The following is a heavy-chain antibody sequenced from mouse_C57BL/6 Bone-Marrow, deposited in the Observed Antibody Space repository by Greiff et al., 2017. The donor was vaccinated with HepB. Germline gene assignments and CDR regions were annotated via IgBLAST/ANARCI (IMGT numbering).Heavy chain of an antibody. V-gene: IGHV5-4*01. CDR3: AREGFFFAWFAY. CDR2: ISDGGSYT. CDR1: GFTFSSYA. Sequence: EVQRVESGGGLVKPGGSLKLSCAASGFTFSSYAMSWVRQTPEKRLEWVATISDGGSYTYYPDNVKGRFTISSDNAKNNLYLQMSHLKSEDTAMYYCAREGFFFAWFAYWGQGTLVTVSA. J-gene: IGHJ3*01.